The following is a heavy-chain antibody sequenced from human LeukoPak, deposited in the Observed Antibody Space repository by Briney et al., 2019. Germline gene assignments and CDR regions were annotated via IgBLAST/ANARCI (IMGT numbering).Heavy chain of an antibody. Sequence: PGGSLRLSXAAPGFTFSNYEMNWVRQAPGKGLEWVSYISTSDTIVRYADSVKGRFTISRDNSKNTLYLQMNSLRAEDTAVYYCAKAPVAAGRAEYFQHWGQGTLVTVSS. D-gene: IGHD6-13*01. J-gene: IGHJ1*01. CDR3: AKAPVAAGRAEYFQH. V-gene: IGHV3-48*03. CDR2: ISTSDTIV. CDR1: GFTFSNYE.